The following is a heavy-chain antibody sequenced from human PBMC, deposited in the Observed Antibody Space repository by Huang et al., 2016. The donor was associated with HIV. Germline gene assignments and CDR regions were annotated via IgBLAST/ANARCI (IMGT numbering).Heavy chain of an antibody. Sequence: EEQLVQSGAEVKKPGESLKISCEGSGYSFAKYWIGWVCQMPGKGLEGMGIIYPEDCDTRYSPSFQGQVSISAEKSISTAYLQGSRLKASDTAMYYCARLDTARNYYYYGLDVWGQGTSVIVSS. CDR1: GYSFAKYW. CDR2: IYPEDCDT. D-gene: IGHD5-18*01. CDR3: ARLDTARNYYYYGLDV. J-gene: IGHJ6*02. V-gene: IGHV5-51*01.